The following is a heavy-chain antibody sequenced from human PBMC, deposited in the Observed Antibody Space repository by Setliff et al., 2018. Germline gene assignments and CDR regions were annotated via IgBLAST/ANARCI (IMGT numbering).Heavy chain of an antibody. CDR3: ARGMRQLGGDYYYYYYMDV. Sequence: GGSLRLSCAASGFTFSRYSMNWVRKGPGKGLEWVSYISASSSTIYYSGAVKGRFTISRDNDKNSLYLQMNSLRAEDTAVYYCARGMRQLGGDYYYYYYMDVWGKGTTVTVSS. V-gene: IGHV3-48*01. CDR2: ISASSSTI. CDR1: GFTFSRYS. J-gene: IGHJ6*03. D-gene: IGHD1-26*01.